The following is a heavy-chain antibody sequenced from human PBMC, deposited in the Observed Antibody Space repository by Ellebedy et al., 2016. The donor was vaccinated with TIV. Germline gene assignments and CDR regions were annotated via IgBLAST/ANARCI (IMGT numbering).Heavy chain of an antibody. Sequence: SLKISCVASGFTFDGYAMHWVRYLPGIVLEWLAGIDLASGRIDYADSGKGRFTISRNNAENSLNLQMNSLRTEDTAIYFCGKDILPGGMDVWGQGSTVTV. J-gene: IGHJ6*02. V-gene: IGHV3-9*01. CDR2: IDLASGRI. D-gene: IGHD3-16*01. CDR1: GFTFDGYA. CDR3: GKDILPGGMDV.